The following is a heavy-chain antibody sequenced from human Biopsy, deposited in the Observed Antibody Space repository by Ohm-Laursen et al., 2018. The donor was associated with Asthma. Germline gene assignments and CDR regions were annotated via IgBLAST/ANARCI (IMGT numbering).Heavy chain of an antibody. D-gene: IGHD5-18*01. CDR2: IYYSGST. CDR1: GGSISSGGYY. Sequence: SLTCTVSGGSISSGGYYWSWIRPHPGKGLEWIGYIYYSGSTYYNPSLKSRVTISVDTSKNQFSLKLSSVTAADTAVYYCARERVTAMVTYFDYWGQGTLVTVSS. J-gene: IGHJ4*02. V-gene: IGHV4-31*03. CDR3: ARERVTAMVTYFDY.